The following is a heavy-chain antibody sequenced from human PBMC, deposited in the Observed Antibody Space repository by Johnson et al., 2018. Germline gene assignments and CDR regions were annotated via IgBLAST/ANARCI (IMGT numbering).Heavy chain of an antibody. CDR1: QFTFSTSA. J-gene: IGHJ3*02. V-gene: IGHV3-48*04. Sequence: VQLVESGGGLVQPGGSLRLSCAASQFTFSTSAMSWVRQAPGKGLEWVSAISGSGSTIYYADSVKGRFTISRDNAKNSLYLQINSLRAEDTAVYYCARVGRYYDSSGYLTDAFDIWGQGTMVTVSS. CDR2: ISGSGSTI. CDR3: ARVGRYYDSSGYLTDAFDI. D-gene: IGHD3-22*01.